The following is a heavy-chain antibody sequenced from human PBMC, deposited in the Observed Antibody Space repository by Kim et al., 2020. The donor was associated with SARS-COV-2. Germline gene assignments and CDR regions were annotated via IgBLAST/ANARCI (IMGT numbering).Heavy chain of an antibody. D-gene: IGHD6-13*01. V-gene: IGHV3-33*01. CDR1: GFTFSSYG. Sequence: GGSLRLSCAASGFTFSSYGMHWVRQAPGKGLEWVAVIWYDGSNKYYADSVKGRFTISRDNYKNTLYLQMNSLRAEDTAVYYCARDKSSWFSPDYWGQGTLVTVSS. J-gene: IGHJ4*02. CDR3: ARDKSSWFSPDY. CDR2: IWYDGSNK.